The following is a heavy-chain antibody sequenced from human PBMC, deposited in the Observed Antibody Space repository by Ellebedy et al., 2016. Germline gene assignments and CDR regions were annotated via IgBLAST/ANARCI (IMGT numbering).Heavy chain of an antibody. Sequence: ASVKVSCXASGYTFTSYGISWVRQAPGQGLEWMGWISAYNGNTNYAQKLQGRVTMTTDTSTSTAYMELRSLRSDDTAVYYCARGHGWPQAPSYYDFWSGYYRGGDPYYYMDVWGKGTTVTVSS. D-gene: IGHD3-3*01. J-gene: IGHJ6*03. V-gene: IGHV1-18*01. CDR2: ISAYNGNT. CDR1: GYTFTSYG. CDR3: ARGHGWPQAPSYYDFWSGYYRGGDPYYYMDV.